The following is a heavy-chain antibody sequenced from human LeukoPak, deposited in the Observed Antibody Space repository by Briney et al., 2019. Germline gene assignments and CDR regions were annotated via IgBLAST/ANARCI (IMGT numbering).Heavy chain of an antibody. J-gene: IGHJ3*01. D-gene: IGHD3-16*01. CDR2: IDPSDTYT. Sequence: GESLQISCKGLQYTFSNYWITWVRQVPGEGLEWMGMIDPSDTYTKYSPSFQGHVTLSVDKSIDTAYLQWSGLKASDTAIYFCARHKVLGGITIDVFDLWGQGTLVTVSS. V-gene: IGHV5-10-1*01. CDR1: QYTFSNYW. CDR3: ARHKVLGGITIDVFDL.